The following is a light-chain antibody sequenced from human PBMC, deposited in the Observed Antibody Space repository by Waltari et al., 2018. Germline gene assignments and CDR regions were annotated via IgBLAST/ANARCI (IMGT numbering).Light chain of an antibody. J-gene: IGKJ1*01. CDR2: WAS. Sequence: DIVMTQSPDSLAVSLGERATINCKSSQRVLYSSNNKNDLAWYQQKPGQPPKLLIYWASTRESGVPDRFRGSGSGTDFTLTISSLQAEDVAVYYCQQYYSTPWTFGQGTKVEIK. CDR3: QQYYSTPWT. CDR1: QRVLYSSNNKND. V-gene: IGKV4-1*01.